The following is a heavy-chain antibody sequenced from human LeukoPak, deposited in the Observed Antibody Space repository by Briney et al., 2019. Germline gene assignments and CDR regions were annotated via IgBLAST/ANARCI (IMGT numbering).Heavy chain of an antibody. D-gene: IGHD3-22*01. CDR3: ARDSALYYYDSSGYYP. V-gene: IGHV5-51*01. CDR2: IYPGDSDT. CDR1: GYSFTSYW. J-gene: IGHJ3*01. Sequence: GESLKISCKGSGYSFTSYWIGWVRQMPGKGLEWMGIIYPGDSDTRYSPSFQGQVTISADKSISTAYLQWSSLKASDTAMYYCARDSALYYYDSSGYYPWGQGTMVTVSS.